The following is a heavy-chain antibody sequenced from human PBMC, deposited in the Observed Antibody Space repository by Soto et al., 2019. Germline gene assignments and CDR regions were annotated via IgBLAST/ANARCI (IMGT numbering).Heavy chain of an antibody. D-gene: IGHD1-26*01. CDR3: ASGGSGQYYYYYGMDV. CDR1: GFTFSSYA. Sequence: GGSLRLSCAASGFTFSSYAMNWVRQAPGKGLEWVSGISGSGSNTYYTDSVKGRFTVSRDNSKSTLYLQMNSLRAEDTAVYYCASGGSGQYYYYYGMDVWGQGTTVTVSS. J-gene: IGHJ6*02. V-gene: IGHV3-23*01. CDR2: ISGSGSNT.